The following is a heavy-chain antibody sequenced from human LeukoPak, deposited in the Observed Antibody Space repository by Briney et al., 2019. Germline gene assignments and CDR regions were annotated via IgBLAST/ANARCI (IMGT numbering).Heavy chain of an antibody. CDR1: GFTFSNYW. Sequence: GGSLRLSCAASGFTFSNYWMSWVRQAPGKGLEWVSVIYSGGNTYYADSVRGRFTISRDNPKNTVYLQMNSLTVDDTAVYYCVRNAYSGFFAWGQGTLVTVSS. V-gene: IGHV3-53*01. CDR3: VRNAYSGFFA. J-gene: IGHJ5*02. CDR2: IYSGGNT. D-gene: IGHD3-22*01.